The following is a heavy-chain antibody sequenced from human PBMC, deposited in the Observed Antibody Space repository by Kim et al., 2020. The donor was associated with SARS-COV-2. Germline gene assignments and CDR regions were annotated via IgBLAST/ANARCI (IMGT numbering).Heavy chain of an antibody. D-gene: IGHD1-26*01. CDR1: GFTLSNYW. CDR2: LDRDGSST. Sequence: GGSLRLSCEASGFTLSNYWMYWVRQGPGKGLVWVSRLDRDGSSTNYAESVKGRFTISRDNAKNTLYLQMNSLRDEDTAVYYCARGGFPSGFDIWGQGTMVIVSS. V-gene: IGHV3-74*01. CDR3: ARGGFPSGFDI. J-gene: IGHJ3*02.